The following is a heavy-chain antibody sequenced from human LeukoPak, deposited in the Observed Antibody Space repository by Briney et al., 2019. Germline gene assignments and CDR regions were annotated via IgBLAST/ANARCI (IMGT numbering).Heavy chain of an antibody. J-gene: IGHJ4*02. CDR3: ARDFLQLQDIVVVPAGHDY. D-gene: IGHD2-2*01. CDR2: INPNSGGT. CDR1: GYTFTGYY. V-gene: IGHV1-2*02. Sequence: ASVKVSCKASGYTFTGYYMHWVRQAPGQGLEWMGWINPNSGGTNYAQKFQGRVTMTRDTSISTAYMELSRLRSDDTAVYYCARDFLQLQDIVVVPAGHDYWGQGTLVTVSS.